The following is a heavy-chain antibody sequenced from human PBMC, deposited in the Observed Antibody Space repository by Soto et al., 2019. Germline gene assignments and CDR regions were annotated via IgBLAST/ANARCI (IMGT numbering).Heavy chain of an antibody. Sequence: GGSLRLSCAASGFTFSDYYMSWIRQAPGKGLEWVSYISSSGSTIYYADSVKGRFTISRDNANNSLYLQMNSLRAQDTAVYYCAIAISGTSFDYWGQGTLVTVSS. D-gene: IGHD1-26*01. V-gene: IGHV3-11*01. J-gene: IGHJ4*02. CDR2: ISSSGSTI. CDR1: GFTFSDYY. CDR3: AIAISGTSFDY.